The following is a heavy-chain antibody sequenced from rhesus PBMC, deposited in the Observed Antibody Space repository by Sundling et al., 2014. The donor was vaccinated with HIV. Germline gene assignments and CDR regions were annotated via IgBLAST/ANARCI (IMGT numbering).Heavy chain of an antibody. CDR2: IFGTGGST. J-gene: IGHJ4*01. Sequence: QVQLQESGPAVVKPSETLSLTCVVSGGSIITGYWWSWIRQSPGKGLEWIGGIFGTGGSTKYNPSLRSRVTISKDTSQNQFSLKLASVTAADTAVYYCARGPSNWNYFDPWGPGVLVTVSS. D-gene: IGHD1-32*01. CDR1: GGSIITGYW. CDR3: ARGPSNWNYFDP. V-gene: IGHV4-93*01.